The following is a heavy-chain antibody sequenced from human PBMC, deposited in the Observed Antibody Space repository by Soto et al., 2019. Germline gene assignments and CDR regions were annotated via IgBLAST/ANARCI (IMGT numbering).Heavy chain of an antibody. V-gene: IGHV4-59*01. CDR1: GGSISNYY. D-gene: IGHD3-16*01. CDR2: IYYSDT. CDR3: SRGVRLDAFDI. Sequence: SETLSLTCIVSGGSISNYYWSWIRQPPGKGLEWIGHIYYSDTKYNPSLKSRVTISEDTSKNQFSLKLNSVTAADTAVYYCSRGVRLDAFDIWGQGTMVTVSS. J-gene: IGHJ3*02.